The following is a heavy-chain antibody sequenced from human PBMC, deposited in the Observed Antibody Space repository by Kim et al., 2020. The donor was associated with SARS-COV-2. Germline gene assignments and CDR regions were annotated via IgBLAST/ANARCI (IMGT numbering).Heavy chain of an antibody. D-gene: IGHD6-13*01. CDR3: TRDGDSSSPGGIDY. Sequence: GGSLRLSCTASGFTFGDYAMSWFRQAPGKGLEWVGFIRSKAYGGTTEYAASVKGRFTISRDDSKSIAYLQMNSLKTEDTAVYYCTRDGDSSSPGGIDYWGQGTLVTVSS. V-gene: IGHV3-49*03. CDR2: IRSKAYGGTT. CDR1: GFTFGDYA. J-gene: IGHJ4*02.